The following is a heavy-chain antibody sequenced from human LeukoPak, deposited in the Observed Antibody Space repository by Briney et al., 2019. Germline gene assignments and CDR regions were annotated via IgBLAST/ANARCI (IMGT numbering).Heavy chain of an antibody. CDR1: GGSVSSGSYY. Sequence: SETLSLTCTVSGGSVSSGSYYWSWTRQPPGKGLEWIGYIYYSGSTNYNPSLKSRVTISVDTSKNQFSLKLSSVTAADTAVYYCARVWSGYENYYYYGMDVWGQGTTVTVSS. D-gene: IGHD5-12*01. V-gene: IGHV4-61*01. J-gene: IGHJ6*02. CDR3: ARVWSGYENYYYYGMDV. CDR2: IYYSGST.